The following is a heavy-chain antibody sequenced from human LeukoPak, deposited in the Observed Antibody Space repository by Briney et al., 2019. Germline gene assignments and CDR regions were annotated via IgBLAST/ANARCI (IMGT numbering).Heavy chain of an antibody. Sequence: GESLKISCKGSGYSFNSYWIGWVRQMPGKGLEWMGIIYPGDSDTRYSPSFQGQVTISADKPISTAYLQWSSLKASETAMYYRAAGIIDAFDIWGQGTMVTVSS. CDR2: IYPGDSDT. V-gene: IGHV5-51*04. D-gene: IGHD2/OR15-2a*01. CDR1: GYSFNSYW. J-gene: IGHJ3*02. CDR3: AAGIIDAFDI.